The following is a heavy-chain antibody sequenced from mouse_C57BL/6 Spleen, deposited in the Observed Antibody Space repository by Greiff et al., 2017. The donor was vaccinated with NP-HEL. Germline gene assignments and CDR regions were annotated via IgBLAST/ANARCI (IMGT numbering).Heavy chain of an antibody. CDR3: ARSGDYDFDY. CDR1: GFNIKDYY. Sequence: VQLQQSGAELVKPGASVKLSCTASGFNIKDYYMHWVKQRTEQGLEWIGRIDPEDGETKYAPKFPGTATITADTSSNTAYLQLSSLTSEDTAVYYCARSGDYDFDYWGQGTTLTVSS. J-gene: IGHJ2*01. D-gene: IGHD2-4*01. CDR2: IDPEDGET. V-gene: IGHV14-2*01.